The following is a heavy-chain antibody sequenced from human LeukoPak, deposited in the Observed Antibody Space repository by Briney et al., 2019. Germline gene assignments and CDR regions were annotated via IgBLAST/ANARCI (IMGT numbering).Heavy chain of an antibody. D-gene: IGHD1-26*01. Sequence: GGSLRLSCTASGFTFGDYSMNWVRQAPGKGLEWVSIIYSGGRTYYADSAKGRFTISRDIFKNTVYLQMNSLRAEDTAVYYCAREGATTAFDYWGQGTLVTVSS. CDR2: IYSGGRT. J-gene: IGHJ4*02. CDR3: AREGATTAFDY. CDR1: GFTFGDYS. V-gene: IGHV3-53*01.